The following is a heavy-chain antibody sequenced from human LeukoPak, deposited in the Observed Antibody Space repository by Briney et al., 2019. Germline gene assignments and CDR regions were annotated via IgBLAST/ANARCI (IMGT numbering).Heavy chain of an antibody. V-gene: IGHV3-30-3*01. CDR2: ISYDGSNK. CDR1: GFTFSSYA. D-gene: IGHD3-22*01. Sequence: HPGGSLRLSCAASGFTFSSYAMHWVRQAPGKGLEWVAVISYDGSNKYYADSVKGRFTISRDNSKNTLYLQMNSLRAEDTAVYYCARDWLSHCTSISCSGPFEYWGQGTLVTVSS. CDR3: ARDWLSHCTSISCSGPFEY. J-gene: IGHJ4*02.